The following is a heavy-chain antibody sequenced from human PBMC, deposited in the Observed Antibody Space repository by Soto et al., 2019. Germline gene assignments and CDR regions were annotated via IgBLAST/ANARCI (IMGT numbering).Heavy chain of an antibody. CDR3: ARPTRDYYDSSGQSACFDP. CDR2: IIPIFGTA. D-gene: IGHD3-22*01. CDR1: GGTFSSYA. J-gene: IGHJ5*02. Sequence: QVQLVQSGAEVKKPGSSVKVSCKASGGTFSSYAISWVRQAPGQGLEWMGGIIPIFGTANYAQKFQGRVTITADESTSPAYMELSSLRSEDTAVYYCARPTRDYYDSSGQSACFDPWGQGTLVTVSS. V-gene: IGHV1-69*12.